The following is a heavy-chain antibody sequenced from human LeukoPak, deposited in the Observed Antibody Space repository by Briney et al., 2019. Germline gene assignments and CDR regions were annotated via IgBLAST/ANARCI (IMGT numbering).Heavy chain of an antibody. V-gene: IGHV4-61*01. CDR1: GGSVSSGSYY. D-gene: IGHD3-10*01. J-gene: IGHJ4*02. CDR2: INHSGST. CDR3: ATVAVIRGVTYFDY. Sequence: SSETLSLTCTVSGGSVSSGSYYWSWIRQPPGKGLEWIGEINHSGSTDYNPSLESRVTISVDTSKNQFSLKLRSVTAADTAVYYCATVAVIRGVTYFDYWGQGTLVTVSS.